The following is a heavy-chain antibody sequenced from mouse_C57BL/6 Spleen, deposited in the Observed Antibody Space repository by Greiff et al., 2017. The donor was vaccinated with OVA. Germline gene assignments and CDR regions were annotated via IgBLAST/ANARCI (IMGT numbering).Heavy chain of an antibody. CDR1: GYTFTSYW. CDR2: IDPSDSYT. Sequence: QVQLQQSGAELVRPGTSVKLSCKASGYTFTSYWMHWVKQRPGQGLEWIGVIDPSDSYTNYNQKFKGKATLTVDTSSSTAYMQLSSLTSEDSAVYYCARRGGYDYVYAMDYWGQGTSVTVSS. CDR3: ARRGGYDYVYAMDY. J-gene: IGHJ4*01. V-gene: IGHV1-59*01. D-gene: IGHD2-4*01.